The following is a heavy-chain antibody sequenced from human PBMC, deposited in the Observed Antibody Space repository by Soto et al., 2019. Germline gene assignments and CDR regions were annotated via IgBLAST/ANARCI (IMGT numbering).Heavy chain of an antibody. Sequence: SVKVSCKASGFTFTRAAVQWGRQAHGQRLEWIGWIVVGSGNTNYAQKFQERVTITRDMSTSTAYMELSSLRSEDTAVYYCAAANQGGQYCISTSCYRFYYYVTDVWGQGTTVTVSS. V-gene: IGHV1-58*01. CDR2: IVVGSGNT. CDR1: GFTFTRAA. D-gene: IGHD2-2*01. CDR3: AAANQGGQYCISTSCYRFYYYVTDV. J-gene: IGHJ6*02.